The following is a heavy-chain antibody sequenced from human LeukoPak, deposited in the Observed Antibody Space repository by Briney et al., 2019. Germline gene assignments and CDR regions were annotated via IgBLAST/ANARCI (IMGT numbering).Heavy chain of an antibody. CDR2: IIPIFGTA. CDR1: GGTFSSYA. CDR3: ARDGVRYYDFWSGLGSYYYMDV. J-gene: IGHJ6*03. D-gene: IGHD3-3*01. Sequence: ASVKVSCKASGGTFSSYAISWVRQAPGQGLEWMGGIIPIFGTANYAQKFQGRVTITTDESTSTAYVGLSSLRSEDTAVYYCARDGVRYYDFWSGLGSYYYMDVWGKGTTVTVSS. V-gene: IGHV1-69*05.